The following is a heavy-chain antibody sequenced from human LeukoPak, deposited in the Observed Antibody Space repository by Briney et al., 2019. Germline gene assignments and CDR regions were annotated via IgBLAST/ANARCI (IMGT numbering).Heavy chain of an antibody. CDR2: ISYDGGHK. J-gene: IGHJ4*02. D-gene: IGHD1-26*01. CDR3: AKGSGFYFDY. V-gene: IGHV3-30*18. CDR1: GSSFSTYG. Sequence: GGSLRLSCAASGSSFSTYGIHWVRQAPGKGLEWVAGISYDGGHKYYADSVKGRFTISRDNSKNTLFLQMNSLRADDTAVYYCAKGSGFYFDYWGQGTLVTVSS.